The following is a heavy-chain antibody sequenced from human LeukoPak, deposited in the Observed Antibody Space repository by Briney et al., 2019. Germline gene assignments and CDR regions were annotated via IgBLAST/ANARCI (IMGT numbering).Heavy chain of an antibody. CDR3: ARGVDDLWSGPIYETGYYYMDV. CDR1: GYTFTGYY. CDR2: INPNSGGT. D-gene: IGHD3-3*01. J-gene: IGHJ6*03. Sequence: ASVKVSCKASGYTFTGYYMHWVRQAPGQGLEWMGWINPNSGGTNSAQKFQGRVTMTRDTSISTAYMELSRLRTDHTAVYYCARGVDDLWSGPIYETGYYYMDVWGKGTTVTVSS. V-gene: IGHV1-2*02.